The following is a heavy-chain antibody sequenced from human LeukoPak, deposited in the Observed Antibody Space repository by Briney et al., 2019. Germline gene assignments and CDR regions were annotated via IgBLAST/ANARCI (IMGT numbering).Heavy chain of an antibody. CDR3: ARGLGELEGILPI. CDR1: GYTFTGYY. V-gene: IGHV1-2*04. Sequence: GPSVKVSCKASGYTFTGYYMHWVRQAPGQGREWMGWINPNSGVRNYAQKFQGWVNMTSDTSISTAYMELSRLRSDDTAVYCCARGLGELEGILPIWGQGTLVTVSS. D-gene: IGHD1-1*01. J-gene: IGHJ4*02. CDR2: INPNSGVR.